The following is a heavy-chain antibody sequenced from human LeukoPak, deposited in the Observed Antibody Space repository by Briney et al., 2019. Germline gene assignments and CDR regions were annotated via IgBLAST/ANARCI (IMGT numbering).Heavy chain of an antibody. CDR1: GFTFSTYW. D-gene: IGHD3-16*01. Sequence: QPGGSLRLSCVVSGFTFSTYWMSWVRQAPGKGLEWVSAISGSGDSTYYADSVKGRFTISRDNSKNTLYLQMNSLRAEDTAVYYCAKDMTPRFFDYWGQGTLVTVSS. CDR3: AKDMTPRFFDY. J-gene: IGHJ4*02. CDR2: ISGSGDST. V-gene: IGHV3-23*01.